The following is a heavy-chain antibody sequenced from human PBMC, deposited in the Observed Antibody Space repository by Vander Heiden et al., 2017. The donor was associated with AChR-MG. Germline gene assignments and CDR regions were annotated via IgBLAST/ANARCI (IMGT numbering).Heavy chain of an antibody. J-gene: IGHJ4*02. Sequence: EVQVVESGGGLVKPGGSLRLSCAASGVTFSNAWMSWVSQAPGKGLEWVGRIKSKPDGGTSDYAAPVKGRFTISRDDSKNTVYLQMNSLKTGDTAVYYCTTDLPGTPLDYWGQGTLVTVSS. CDR2: IKSKPDGGTS. V-gene: IGHV3-15*01. D-gene: IGHD1-1*01. CDR1: GVTFSNAW. CDR3: TTDLPGTPLDY.